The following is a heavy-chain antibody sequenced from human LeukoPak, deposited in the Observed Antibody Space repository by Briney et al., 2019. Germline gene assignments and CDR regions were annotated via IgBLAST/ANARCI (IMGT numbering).Heavy chain of an antibody. J-gene: IGHJ4*02. CDR3: ARVYQSAEYYFDY. D-gene: IGHD2-2*01. CDR2: IYYTGST. CDR1: GYSISRGYY. Sequence: SETLSLTCAVSGYSISRGYYWGWIRQPPGKGLEWIGYIYYTGSTEYHPSLKSRVTISLDTSKNQFSLKLTSVTAADTAVYYCARVYQSAEYYFDYWGQGNLVSVSS. V-gene: IGHV4-61*01.